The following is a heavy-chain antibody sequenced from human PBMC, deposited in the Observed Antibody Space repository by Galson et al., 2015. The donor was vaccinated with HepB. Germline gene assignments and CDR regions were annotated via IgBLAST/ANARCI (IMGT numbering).Heavy chain of an antibody. Sequence: SLRLSCAASGFTVSSNYMSWVRQAPGKGLEWVSGIYTGGSTYYTDSVKGRFTISRHNSKNTLYLQMNSLRAEDTAVYYCARELRYYDSSGYYWGPIDYWGQGTLVTVSS. CDR1: GFTVSSNY. CDR3: ARELRYYDSSGYYWGPIDY. D-gene: IGHD3-22*01. J-gene: IGHJ4*02. V-gene: IGHV3-53*04. CDR2: IYTGGST.